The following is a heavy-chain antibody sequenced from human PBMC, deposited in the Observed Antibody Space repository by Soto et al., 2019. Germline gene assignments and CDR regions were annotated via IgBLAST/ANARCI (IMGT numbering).Heavy chain of an antibody. J-gene: IGHJ5*02. Sequence: SETLSLTCAVYGGSFSGYYWSWIRQPPGKGLEWIGEINHSGSTNYNPSLKSRVTISVDTSKNQFSLKLSSVTAADTAVYYCARLPLYDFWSGIVPSSGFDPWGQGTLVTVSS. D-gene: IGHD3-3*01. V-gene: IGHV4-34*01. CDR1: GGSFSGYY. CDR3: ARLPLYDFWSGIVPSSGFDP. CDR2: INHSGST.